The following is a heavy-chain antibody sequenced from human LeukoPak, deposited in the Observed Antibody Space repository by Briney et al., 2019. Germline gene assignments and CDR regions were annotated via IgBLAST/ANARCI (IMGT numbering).Heavy chain of an antibody. Sequence: GGSLRLSCAASGFTFSTYAMSWVRQTPGKGLAWVSAISGSGGSTYYADSVKGRFTISRDNSKNTLYLQMNSLRAEDTAVYYCAKLVRSSSWYRFDYWGQGTLVTVSS. CDR3: AKLVRSSSWYRFDY. CDR2: ISGSGGST. V-gene: IGHV3-23*01. J-gene: IGHJ4*02. D-gene: IGHD6-13*01. CDR1: GFTFSTYA.